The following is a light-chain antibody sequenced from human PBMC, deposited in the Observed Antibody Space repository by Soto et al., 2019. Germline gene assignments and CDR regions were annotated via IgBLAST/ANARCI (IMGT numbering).Light chain of an antibody. J-gene: IGKJ1*01. CDR2: GAS. CDR1: QTVRNNY. Sequence: EIVLTQSPGTLALSPGERATLFCRASQTVRNNYLAWYQQRPGQAPRLLIYGASSRATGIPDRFSGSGSGTDFTLTISRLEPEEFAVYYCQQYGSSPRTCGQGTKVEIK. CDR3: QQYGSSPRT. V-gene: IGKV3-20*01.